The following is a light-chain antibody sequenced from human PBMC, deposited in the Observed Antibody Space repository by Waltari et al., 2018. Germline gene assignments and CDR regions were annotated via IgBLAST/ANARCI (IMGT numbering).Light chain of an antibody. J-gene: IGKJ4*01. Sequence: DIKMTQSPSSLSASVGDRVTITCPASQDISNYLNWYQQKPGKAPKLLIYDASNLETGVPSRFGGSGSGTDFTFTISSLQPEDIATYYCQQYDNLPLTFGGGTKVEIK. V-gene: IGKV1-33*01. CDR1: QDISNY. CDR3: QQYDNLPLT. CDR2: DAS.